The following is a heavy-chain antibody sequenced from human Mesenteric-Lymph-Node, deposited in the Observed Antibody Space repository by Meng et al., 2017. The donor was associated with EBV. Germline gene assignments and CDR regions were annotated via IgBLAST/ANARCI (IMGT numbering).Heavy chain of an antibody. CDR1: GGSFSQCC. D-gene: IGHD4-17*01. J-gene: IGHJ4*02. CDR3: ARGVYYGDYAFGY. CDR2: INHSGST. V-gene: IGHV4-34*01. Sequence: QLPRPGSVLSTPPETLSLTSAGDGGSFSQCCWSWLRQPPGKGLEWFGKINHSGSTNYNPSLKSRVTISVDTSKNQFSLKLSSVTAADTAVYYCARGVYYGDYAFGYWGQGTLVTVSS.